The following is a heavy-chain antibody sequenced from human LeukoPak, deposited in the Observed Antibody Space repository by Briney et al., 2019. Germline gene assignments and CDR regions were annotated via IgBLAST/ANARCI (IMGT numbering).Heavy chain of an antibody. V-gene: IGHV3-11*04. J-gene: IGHJ4*02. CDR2: ISSSGSTI. Sequence: PGGSLRFSCAASGFTFSDYYMSWIRQAPGKGLEWVSYISSSGSTIYYADSVKGRFTISRDNAKNSLYLQMNSLRAEDTAVYYCARDLNDGGSSYEPYWGQGTLVTVSS. CDR3: ARDLNDGGSSYEPY. D-gene: IGHD2-15*01. CDR1: GFTFSDYY.